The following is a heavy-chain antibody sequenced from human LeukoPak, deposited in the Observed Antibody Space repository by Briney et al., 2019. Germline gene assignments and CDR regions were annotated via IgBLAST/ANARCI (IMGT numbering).Heavy chain of an antibody. Sequence: GGSLRLSCEASGFTVSSNYMSWVRQAPGKGLEWVSVIYRDGDTHYADSVKGSFTISRDSSKNTVYLRMNSLRAEDTAMYYCARGGVASTSPFDYWGQGTLVTVSS. CDR3: ARGGVASTSPFDY. CDR2: IYRDGDT. CDR1: GFTVSSNY. D-gene: IGHD1-26*01. V-gene: IGHV3-66*01. J-gene: IGHJ4*02.